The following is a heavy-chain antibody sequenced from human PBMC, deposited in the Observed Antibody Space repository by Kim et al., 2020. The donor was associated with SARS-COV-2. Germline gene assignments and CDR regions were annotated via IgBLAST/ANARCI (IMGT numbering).Heavy chain of an antibody. J-gene: IGHJ6*02. D-gene: IGHD3-9*01. CDR3: AKDGHYDILTGYYLYYYYYGMDV. Sequence: GGSLRLSCAASGFTFSSYGMHWVRQAPGKGLEWVAVISYDGSNKYYADSVKGRFTISRDNSKNTLYLQMNSLRAEDTAVYYCAKDGHYDILTGYYLYYYYYGMDVWGQGTTVTVSS. V-gene: IGHV3-30*18. CDR1: GFTFSSYG. CDR2: ISYDGSNK.